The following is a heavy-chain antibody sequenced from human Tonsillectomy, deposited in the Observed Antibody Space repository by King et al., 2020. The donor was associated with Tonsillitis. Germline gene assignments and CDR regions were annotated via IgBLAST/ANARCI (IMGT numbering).Heavy chain of an antibody. D-gene: IGHD6-13*01. CDR3: TTDLLRPGYTSRLYETYFDY. CDR2: IKSKTDGRTT. Sequence: VQLVESGGGLVKPGGSLRLSCAASGFTFSNAWMSWVRQAPGKGLEWVGRIKSKTDGRTTDYAAPVKGRFTISRDDPKNTLYLQMNSLKTEDTAVYYCTTDLLRPGYTSRLYETYFDYWGQGTLVTVSS. CDR1: GFTFSNAW. V-gene: IGHV3-15*01. J-gene: IGHJ4*02.